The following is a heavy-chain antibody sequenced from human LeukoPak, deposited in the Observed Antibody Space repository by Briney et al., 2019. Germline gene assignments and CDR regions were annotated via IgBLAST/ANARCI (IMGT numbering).Heavy chain of an antibody. CDR3: AKDISVGSSYQGWYFDL. D-gene: IGHD3-3*01. CDR2: ISYDGSNK. V-gene: IGHV3-30-3*01. Sequence: GRSLRLSCAASGFTFSSYAMHWVRQAPGKGLEWVAVISYDGSNKYHADSVKGRFTISRDNAKNSLYLQMNSLRTDDTALYYCAKDISVGSSYQGWYFDLWGRGTLVTVSS. J-gene: IGHJ2*01. CDR1: GFTFSSYA.